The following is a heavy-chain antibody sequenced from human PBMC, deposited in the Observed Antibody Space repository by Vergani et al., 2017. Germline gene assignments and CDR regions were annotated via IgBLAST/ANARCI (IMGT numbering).Heavy chain of an antibody. D-gene: IGHD6-13*01. V-gene: IGHV1-69*06. J-gene: IGHJ3*02. CDR1: GGTFSSYA. CDR2: IIPIFGTA. CDR3: AGGEQQLVMNAFDI. Sequence: QVQLVQSGAEVKKPGSSVKVSCKASGGTFSSYAISWVRQAPGQGLEWMGGIIPIFGTANYAQKFQGRVTITADKSTSTAYMELSSLRSEDTAVYYCAGGEQQLVMNAFDIWGQGTMVTVSS.